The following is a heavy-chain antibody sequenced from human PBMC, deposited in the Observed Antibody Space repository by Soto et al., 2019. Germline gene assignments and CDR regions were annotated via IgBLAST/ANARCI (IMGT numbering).Heavy chain of an antibody. D-gene: IGHD1-26*01. CDR1: GFTVSSNY. CDR3: ARESIVGATNTFDY. Sequence: PGGSLRLSCAASGFTVSSNYMSWVRQAPGKGLEWVSIIYSGGSTYYADSVKGRFTISRDNSKNTLYLQMNSLRAEDTAVYYCARESIVGATNTFDYWGQGTLVTVSS. V-gene: IGHV3-66*01. J-gene: IGHJ4*02. CDR2: IYSGGST.